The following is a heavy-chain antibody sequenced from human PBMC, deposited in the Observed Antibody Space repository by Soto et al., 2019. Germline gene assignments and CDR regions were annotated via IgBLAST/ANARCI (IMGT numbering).Heavy chain of an antibody. D-gene: IGHD1-1*01. CDR1: GFTFSTYA. J-gene: IGHJ5*01. CDR3: AKLLNESTTTEIDT. Sequence: PGGSLRLSCTGSGFTFSTYAMSWVLQAPGKGLEWVSGISGSGGGSSYADFVKGRFTISRDNSKKTLFLQMNSLTAEDTAIFYCAKLLNESTTTEIDTWGQ. V-gene: IGHV3-23*01. CDR2: ISGSGGGS.